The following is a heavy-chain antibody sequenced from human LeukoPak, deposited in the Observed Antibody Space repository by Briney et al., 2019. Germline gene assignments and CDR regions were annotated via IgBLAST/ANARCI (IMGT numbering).Heavy chain of an antibody. Sequence: ASVTVSCKSSGYTFSDFYMHWVRQAPGQGLEWMGQINPSGSSTTYAQKFQGRVTVTRDTSTSTVYVELSSLRSEDTALYYCVRGIAGDPVAFDIWGHGTMVTVSS. CDR1: GYTFSDFY. V-gene: IGHV1-46*01. CDR3: VRGIAGDPVAFDI. D-gene: IGHD1-26*01. J-gene: IGHJ3*02. CDR2: INPSGSST.